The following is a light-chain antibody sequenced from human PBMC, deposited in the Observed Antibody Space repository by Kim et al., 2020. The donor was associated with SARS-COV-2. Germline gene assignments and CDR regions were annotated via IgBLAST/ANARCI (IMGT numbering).Light chain of an antibody. J-gene: IGLJ2*01. CDR3: QAWDSYIVV. V-gene: IGLV3-1*01. Sequence: SYELTQPPSVSVSPGQTASITCSGDYLGDKFVSXYQKKTGQSPVLVIYADSKRPSGIPERISASNSVNTSTLTISGTQTMDEADYYCQAWDSYIVVFGGG. CDR1: YLGDKF. CDR2: ADS.